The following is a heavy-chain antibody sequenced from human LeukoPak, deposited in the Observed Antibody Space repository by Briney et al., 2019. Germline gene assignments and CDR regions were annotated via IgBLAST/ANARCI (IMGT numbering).Heavy chain of an antibody. D-gene: IGHD6-13*01. J-gene: IGHJ4*02. Sequence: GGSLRLSCAASGFTVSSHYMSWVRQAPGKGLEWVSVIYKSGSTYYADSVKGRFTISRDSSKNTLYLQMSSLRGDDTAVYYCARIEEYSSSWFGGGYFDHWGRGTLVTVSS. CDR2: IYKSGST. CDR3: ARIEEYSSSWFGGGYFDH. CDR1: GFTVSSHY. V-gene: IGHV3-66*02.